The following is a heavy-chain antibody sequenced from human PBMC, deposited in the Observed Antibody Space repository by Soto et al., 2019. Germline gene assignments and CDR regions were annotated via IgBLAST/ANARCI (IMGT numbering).Heavy chain of an antibody. Sequence: QVQLVQSGAEVKKPGSSVKVSCKASGGTFSSYTISWVRQAPGQGLEWMGRIIPILGIANYAQKFQGRVTXXADKSTSTAYMELSSLRSEDTAVYYCARGVDWFDPWGQGTLVTVSS. CDR1: GGTFSSYT. V-gene: IGHV1-69*02. CDR2: IIPILGIA. CDR3: ARGVDWFDP. J-gene: IGHJ5*02. D-gene: IGHD2-15*01.